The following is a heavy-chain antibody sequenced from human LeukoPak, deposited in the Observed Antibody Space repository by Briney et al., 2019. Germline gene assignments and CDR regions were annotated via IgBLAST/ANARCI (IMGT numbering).Heavy chain of an antibody. J-gene: IGHJ4*02. D-gene: IGHD2-15*01. CDR1: GFTFGSYA. CDR2: ISGSGGST. V-gene: IGHV3-23*01. Sequence: GGSLRLSCAASGFTFGSYAMNWVRQAPGRGLEWVSTISGSGGSTFYADSVKGRLTISRDNSKNTLFLQMNSLTAEDTAVYYCAKGNYKVVVGIDYRAQGTLVTVSS. CDR3: AKGNYKVVVGIDY.